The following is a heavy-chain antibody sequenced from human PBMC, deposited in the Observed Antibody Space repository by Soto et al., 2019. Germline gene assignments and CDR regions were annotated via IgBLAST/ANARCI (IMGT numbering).Heavy chain of an antibody. CDR3: ARSLRIAAAGTGSWFDP. CDR2: INHSGST. D-gene: IGHD6-13*01. V-gene: IGHV4-34*01. CDR1: GGSFSSYY. J-gene: IGHJ5*02. Sequence: SETLSLTCAVYGGSFSSYYWSWIRQPPGKGLEWIGEINHSGSTNYNPSLKSRVTISVDTSKNQFSLKLSSVTAADTAVYYCARSLRIAAAGTGSWFDPWGQGTLVTVSS.